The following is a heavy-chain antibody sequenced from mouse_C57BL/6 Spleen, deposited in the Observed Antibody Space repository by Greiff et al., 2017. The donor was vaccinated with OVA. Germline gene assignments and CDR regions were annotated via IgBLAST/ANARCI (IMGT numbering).Heavy chain of an antibody. CDR3: ATDGNYALFAY. D-gene: IGHD2-1*01. Sequence: VQLQQSGAELVRPGASVKLSCTASGFNIKDYYMHWVKQRPEQGLEWIGRIDPEDGDTEYAPKFQGKATMTADTSSNTAYLQLSSLTSEDTAVYYCATDGNYALFAYWGQGTLVTVSA. CDR2: IDPEDGDT. V-gene: IGHV14-1*01. J-gene: IGHJ3*01. CDR1: GFNIKDYY.